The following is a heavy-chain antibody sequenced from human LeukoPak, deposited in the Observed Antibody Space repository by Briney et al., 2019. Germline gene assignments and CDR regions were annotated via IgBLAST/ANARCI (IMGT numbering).Heavy chain of an antibody. CDR3: ARGRSRGAWLDY. Sequence: GRSLRLSCAASGFTFSSYAMHWVRQAPGKGLEWVAVISYDGSNKYYADSVKGRFTISRDNSKNTLYLQMNSLRAEDTAVYYCARGRSRGAWLDYWGQGTLVIVST. D-gene: IGHD3-10*01. CDR2: ISYDGSNK. CDR1: GFTFSSYA. V-gene: IGHV3-30*04. J-gene: IGHJ4*02.